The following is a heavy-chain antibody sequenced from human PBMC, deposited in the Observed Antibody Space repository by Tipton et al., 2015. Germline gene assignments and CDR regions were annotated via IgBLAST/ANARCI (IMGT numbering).Heavy chain of an antibody. CDR1: GFTFSSYL. CDR3: ARRAGGGYTGS. Sequence: GSLRLSCAASGFTFSSYLMSWVRQAPGKGLEWVANIKQDGSEKYYVDSVKGRFTISRDNARSSLYLQMNSLRAEDTAVYYCARRAGGGYTGSWGRGTLVTVSS. D-gene: IGHD5-12*01. V-gene: IGHV3-7*01. CDR2: IKQDGSEK. J-gene: IGHJ4*02.